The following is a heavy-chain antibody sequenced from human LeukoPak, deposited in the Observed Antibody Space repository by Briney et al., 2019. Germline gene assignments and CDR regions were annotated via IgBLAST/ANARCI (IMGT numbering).Heavy chain of an antibody. CDR1: GGSISSYY. Sequence: SETLSLTCTVSGGSISSYYWSWIRQPAGKGLEWIGRIYTSGSTNYNPSLKSRVTMSVDTSKNQFSLKLSSVTAADTAVYYCARGVIVVVPAAADYYYYYMDVWGQRTLVTVSS. CDR2: IYTSGST. J-gene: IGHJ6*03. V-gene: IGHV4-4*07. D-gene: IGHD2-2*01. CDR3: ARGVIVVVPAAADYYYYYMDV.